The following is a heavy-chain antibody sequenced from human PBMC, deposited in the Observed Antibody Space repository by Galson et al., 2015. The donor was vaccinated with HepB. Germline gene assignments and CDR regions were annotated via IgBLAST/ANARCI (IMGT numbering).Heavy chain of an antibody. D-gene: IGHD3-3*01. CDR2: IVVGSGNT. CDR3: AATLLRFLEWLLPYYYYGMDV. CDR1: GFTFTSSA. Sequence: SVKVSCKASGFTFTSSAVQWVRQARGQRLEWIGWIVVGSGNTNYAQKFQERVTITRDMSTSTAYMELSSLRSEDTAVYYCAATLLRFLEWLLPYYYYGMDVWGQGTTVTVSS. V-gene: IGHV1-58*01. J-gene: IGHJ6*02.